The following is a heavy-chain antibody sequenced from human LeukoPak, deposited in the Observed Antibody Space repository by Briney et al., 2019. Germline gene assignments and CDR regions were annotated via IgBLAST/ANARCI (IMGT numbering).Heavy chain of an antibody. Sequence: PGWSLSLSCAPSGFSFSSYAMSWVRQPAGKGLEWVSSISGSVGNTYYADSVKGPFTISRDNSKNTLYLQMNSLRAEDTAVYYCAIASGYSSGWYYFDYWGQGNLVTVSS. J-gene: IGHJ4*02. CDR3: AIASGYSSGWYYFDY. V-gene: IGHV3-23*01. CDR2: ISGSVGNT. D-gene: IGHD6-19*01. CDR1: GFSFSSYA.